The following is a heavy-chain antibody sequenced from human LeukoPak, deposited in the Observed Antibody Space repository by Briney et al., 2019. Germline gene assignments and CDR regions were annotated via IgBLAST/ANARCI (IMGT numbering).Heavy chain of an antibody. CDR1: GFSLSTSGVG. Sequence: SGPTLVKPTQTLTLTCTFSGFSLSTSGVGVGWIRQPPGKALEWLALIYWNDDKRYSPSLKSRLTITKDTSKNQVLLTMTNMDPVDTATYYCALTYYVILTGPKAFDYWGQGTLVTVSS. J-gene: IGHJ4*02. D-gene: IGHD3-9*01. CDR2: IYWNDDK. V-gene: IGHV2-5*01. CDR3: ALTYYVILTGPKAFDY.